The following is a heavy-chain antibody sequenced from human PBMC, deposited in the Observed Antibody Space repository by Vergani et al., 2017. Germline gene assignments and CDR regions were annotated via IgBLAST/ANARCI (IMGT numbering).Heavy chain of an antibody. CDR3: ARGHNWDLPGRWFDP. D-gene: IGHD1-14*01. Sequence: QVQLVESGGGVVQPGRSLRLSCAASGFTFSSYAMHWDRQAPGKGLEWVAVISYDGSNKYYADSVKGRFTISRDNSNNTLYLQMNSLRAEDTAVYYCARGHNWDLPGRWFDPWGQGTLVTVSS. CDR2: ISYDGSNK. CDR1: GFTFSSYA. V-gene: IGHV3-30-3*01. J-gene: IGHJ5*02.